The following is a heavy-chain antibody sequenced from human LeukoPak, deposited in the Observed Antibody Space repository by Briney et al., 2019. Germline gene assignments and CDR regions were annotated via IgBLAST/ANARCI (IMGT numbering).Heavy chain of an antibody. V-gene: IGHV1-18*01. CDR2: ISAYNGNT. Sequence: GASVKVSCKASGYTFTSYGISWVRQAPGQGLEWMGWISAYNGNTNYAQKLQGRVTMTTDTSTSTAYMELRSLRSDDTAVYYCATRPCSGSYYYAGAFDIWGQGTMVTVSS. CDR1: GYTFTSYG. J-gene: IGHJ3*02. D-gene: IGHD1-26*01. CDR3: ATRPCSGSYYYAGAFDI.